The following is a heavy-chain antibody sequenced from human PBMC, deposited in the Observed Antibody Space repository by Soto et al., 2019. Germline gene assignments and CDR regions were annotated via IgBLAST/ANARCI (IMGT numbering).Heavy chain of an antibody. CDR3: ARLAYSSGWDYYYYYGMDV. CDR2: IYYSGST. CDR1: GGSISSSSYY. D-gene: IGHD6-19*01. J-gene: IGHJ6*02. Sequence: KPSETLSLTCTVSGGSISSSSYYWGWIRQPPGKGLEWIGSIYYSGSTYYNPSLKSRVTISVDTSKNQLSLKLSSVTAADTAVYYCARLAYSSGWDYYYYYGMDVWGQGTTVTVSS. V-gene: IGHV4-39*01.